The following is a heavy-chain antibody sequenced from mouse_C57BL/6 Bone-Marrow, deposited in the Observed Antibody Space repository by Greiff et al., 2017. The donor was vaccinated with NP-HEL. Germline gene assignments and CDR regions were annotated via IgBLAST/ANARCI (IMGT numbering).Heavy chain of an antibody. J-gene: IGHJ1*03. Sequence: QVQLKESGAELVRPGTSVKVSCKASGYAFTNYLIEWVKQRPGQGLEWIGVINPGSGGTNYNEKFKGKATLTADESSSTAYMQLSSLTSEDSAVYFCARIGWYFDVWGTGTTVTVSS. V-gene: IGHV1-54*01. CDR2: INPGSGGT. CDR1: GYAFTNYL. CDR3: ARIGWYFDV. D-gene: IGHD3-1*01.